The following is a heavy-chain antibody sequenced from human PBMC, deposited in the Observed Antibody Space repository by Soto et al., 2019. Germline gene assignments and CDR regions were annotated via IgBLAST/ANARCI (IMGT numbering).Heavy chain of an antibody. CDR3: ARAGMTTVTSPTCYYGMDV. V-gene: IGHV1-69*01. CDR1: GGTFSSYA. CDR2: IIPIFGTA. Sequence: QVQLVQSGAEVKKPGSSVKVSCKASGGTFSSYAISWVRQAPGQGLEWMGGIIPIFGTANYAQKFQGRVTITADESTSTAYMELSSLRSEDTAVYYCARAGMTTVTSPTCYYGMDVWGQGTTVTVSS. J-gene: IGHJ6*02. D-gene: IGHD4-17*01.